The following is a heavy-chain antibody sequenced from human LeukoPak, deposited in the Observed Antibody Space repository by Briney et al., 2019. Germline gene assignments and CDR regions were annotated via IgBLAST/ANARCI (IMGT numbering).Heavy chain of an antibody. CDR1: GFTFTDYT. V-gene: IGHV3-21*01. D-gene: IGHD4-17*01. Sequence: PGGSLRLSCAASGFTFTDYTLNWVRQAPGKGLEWVSSMSGIGGFVHYADSVKGRFTISRDNARSSLFLQMTSLRAEDTAVYFCARGDYSDSPTYYNGMDVWGQGTAVTVSS. CDR3: ARGDYSDSPTYYNGMDV. CDR2: MSGIGGFV. J-gene: IGHJ6*02.